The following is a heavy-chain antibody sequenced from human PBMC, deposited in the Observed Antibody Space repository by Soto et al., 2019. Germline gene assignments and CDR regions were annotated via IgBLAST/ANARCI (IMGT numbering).Heavy chain of an antibody. Sequence: SVKVSCKASGGTFSSYAISWVRQAPGQGLEWMGGIIPIFGTANYAQKFQGRVTITADESTSTAYMELSSLRSEDTAVYYCAREGTTGTTQRFYYYYYGMDVWGQGTTVTVSS. D-gene: IGHD1-1*01. CDR2: IIPIFGTA. CDR1: GGTFSSYA. V-gene: IGHV1-69*13. J-gene: IGHJ6*02. CDR3: AREGTTGTTQRFYYYYYGMDV.